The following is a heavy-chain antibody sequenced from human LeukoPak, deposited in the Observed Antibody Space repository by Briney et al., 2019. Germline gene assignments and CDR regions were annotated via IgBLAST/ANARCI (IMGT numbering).Heavy chain of an antibody. Sequence: SETLSLTCTVSGGSISSYYWSWIRQPPGKGLEWIGYIYYSGSTNYNPSLKSRVTISVDTSKNQFSLKLSSVTAADTAVYYCARGQLATAMGRDYFDYWGQRTVVTVSS. CDR1: GGSISSYY. V-gene: IGHV4-59*01. J-gene: IGHJ4*02. CDR2: IYYSGST. CDR3: ARGQLATAMGRDYFDY. D-gene: IGHD5-18*01.